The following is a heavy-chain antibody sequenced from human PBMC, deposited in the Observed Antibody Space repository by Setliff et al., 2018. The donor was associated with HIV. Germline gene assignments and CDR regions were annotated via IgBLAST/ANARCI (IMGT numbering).Heavy chain of an antibody. J-gene: IGHJ4*02. CDR1: GGSMSNYY. V-gene: IGHV4-59*01. Sequence: SSETLSLTCSVSGGSMSNYYWSWVRQPPGKGLEWMGDIFHTGSSTYNPSLKSRVSLSVDTSKNQFSLRLSAVTAVDTAVYYCASLTDYGGDSGSHWGQGTLVTVSS. D-gene: IGHD4-17*01. CDR2: IFHTGSS. CDR3: ASLTDYGGDSGSH.